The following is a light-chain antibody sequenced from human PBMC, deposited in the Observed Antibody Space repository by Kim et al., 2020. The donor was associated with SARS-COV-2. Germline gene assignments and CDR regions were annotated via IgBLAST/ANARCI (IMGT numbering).Light chain of an antibody. CDR1: KLGDKF. CDR2: QDV. J-gene: IGLJ3*02. Sequence: SYELTQPPSVSVSPGQTVSITCSGDKLGDKFSCWYQQKPGQSPVLVMYQDVKRPSGIPGRFSGSKSGNTATLTISGTQTVDEADYYCQAWDSTTAVFGGGTQLTVL. V-gene: IGLV3-1*01. CDR3: QAWDSTTAV.